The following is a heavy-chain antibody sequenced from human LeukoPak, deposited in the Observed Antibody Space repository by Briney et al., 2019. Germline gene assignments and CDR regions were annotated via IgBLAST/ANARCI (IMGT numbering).Heavy chain of an antibody. CDR3: AASTYPLLLSDYFDP. Sequence: ASVKVSCKVSGYTLTGLSMHWVRQAPGKGLEWMGGFDPEDGETNYEQKFQDRVTITGDTSTDTAYMELSSLRSEDTAVYSCAASTYPLLLSDYFDPWGQGTLVTVSS. D-gene: IGHD2-2*01. CDR2: FDPEDGET. V-gene: IGHV1-24*01. J-gene: IGHJ5*02. CDR1: GYTLTGLS.